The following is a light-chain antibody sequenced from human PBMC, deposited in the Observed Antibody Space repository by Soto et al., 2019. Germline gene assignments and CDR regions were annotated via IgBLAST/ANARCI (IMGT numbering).Light chain of an antibody. Sequence: DIVLTQSPDSLAVSLGGRATVNCKSSQSVSYSSDNKNHLAWYQQKPGQPPKLLVYLASTRESGVPDRFSGSGSGTDFTLTISSLQAEDVEVYYCQQYFNSPWTFGQWTKVEIK. CDR3: QQYFNSPWT. CDR2: LAS. J-gene: IGKJ1*01. CDR1: QSVSYSSDNKNH. V-gene: IGKV4-1*01.